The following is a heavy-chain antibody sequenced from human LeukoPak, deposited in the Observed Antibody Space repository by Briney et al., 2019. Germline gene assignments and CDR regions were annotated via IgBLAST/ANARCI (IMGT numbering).Heavy chain of an antibody. D-gene: IGHD5-12*01. V-gene: IGHV5-51*01. CDR3: ARRDDSGFSYFAY. J-gene: IGHJ4*02. CDR2: IFPGGSDT. CDR1: GYSFTNYW. Sequence: GESLKISCKGSGYSFTNYWIGWVRQMPGKGLEWMGIIFPGGSDTRYSPSFQGQVTISADKSISTAYLQWSSLKASDTAMYYCARRDDSGFSYFAYWGQGTLVTVSS.